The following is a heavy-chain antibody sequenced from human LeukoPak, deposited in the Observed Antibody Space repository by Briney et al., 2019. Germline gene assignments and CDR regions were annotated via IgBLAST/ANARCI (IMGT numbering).Heavy chain of an antibody. CDR1: GFTFSSYA. CDR2: ITAAGDNT. Sequence: SGGSLRLSCAASGFTFSSYAMSWVRQAPGEGLEWVSTITAAGDNTYYAASVKGRFTISRDNSKNTVYLQISSLGDEDTALYYCARSAGFDPWGQGTLVTVSS. CDR3: ARSAGFDP. J-gene: IGHJ5*02. V-gene: IGHV3-23*01.